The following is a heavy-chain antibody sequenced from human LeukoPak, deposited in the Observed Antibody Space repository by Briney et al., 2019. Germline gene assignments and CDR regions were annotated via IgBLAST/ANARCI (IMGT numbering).Heavy chain of an antibody. CDR2: IYYSGST. V-gene: IGHV4-39*01. CDR3: ATGSAYYVDY. Sequence: SKTLSLTCTVSGDSISSSSYYWGWIRQPPGKGLEWIGTIYYSGSTYYNTSLKSRVTISVDTSKNQFSLKLSSVTAADTAVYYCATGSAYYVDYWGQGTLVTVSS. J-gene: IGHJ4*02. CDR1: GDSISSSSYY.